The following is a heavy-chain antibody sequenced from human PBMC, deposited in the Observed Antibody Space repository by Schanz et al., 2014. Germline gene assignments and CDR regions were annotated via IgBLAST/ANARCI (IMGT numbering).Heavy chain of an antibody. V-gene: IGHV3-23*04. J-gene: IGHJ1*01. CDR3: AKDLGGYSSSRIEYFQH. D-gene: IGHD6-13*01. CDR1: GFTFSSYA. CDR2: ISGSGGST. Sequence: EVQLVESGGGLVQPGGSLRLSCAASGFTFSSYAMSWVRQAPGKGLEWVSAISGSGGSTYYADSVKGRFTISRDNSKTTLYLQMNGLRAEDTAVYSCAKDLGGYSSSRIEYFQHWGQGTLVTVSS.